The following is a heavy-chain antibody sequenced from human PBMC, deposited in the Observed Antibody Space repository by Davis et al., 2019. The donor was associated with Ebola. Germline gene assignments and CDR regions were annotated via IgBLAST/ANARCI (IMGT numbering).Heavy chain of an antibody. J-gene: IGHJ6*03. D-gene: IGHD2-2*03. CDR3: ARDRLDIVVVPAAIHYYYYMDV. Sequence: GESLKISCAASGFTFSSYGMHWVRQAPGKGLEWVAVIWYDGSNKYYADSVKGRFTISRDNSKNTLYLQMNSLRAEDTAVYYCARDRLDIVVVPAAIHYYYYMDVWGKGTTVTVSS. CDR1: GFTFSSYG. V-gene: IGHV3-33*01. CDR2: IWYDGSNK.